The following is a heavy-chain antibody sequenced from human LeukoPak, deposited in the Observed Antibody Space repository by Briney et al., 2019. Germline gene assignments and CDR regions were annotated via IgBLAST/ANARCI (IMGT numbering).Heavy chain of an antibody. J-gene: IGHJ4*02. Sequence: PGGSLRLSCAAPGFTFSSFSMNWVRQDPGKGLEWVSSISSSSSYIYYADSVKGRFTISRDNAKNSLYLQINSLRAEDTAVYYCARADWDTAMIDYWGQGTLVTVSS. V-gene: IGHV3-21*01. CDR3: ARADWDTAMIDY. CDR2: ISSSSSYI. D-gene: IGHD5-18*01. CDR1: GFTFSSFS.